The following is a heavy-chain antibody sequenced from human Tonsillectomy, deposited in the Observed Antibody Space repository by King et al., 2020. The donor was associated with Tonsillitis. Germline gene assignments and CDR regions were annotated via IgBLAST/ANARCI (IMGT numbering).Heavy chain of an antibody. CDR1: GFTFSSYA. CDR2: ISYDGTNK. J-gene: IGHJ5*02. CDR3: AREGYSSGWSFIWFDP. V-gene: IGHV3-30-3*01. D-gene: IGHD6-19*01. Sequence: VQLVESGGGVVQPGRSLRLSCAASGFTFSSYAMHWVRQAPGKGLEWVSVISYDGTNKYYADSVKGRFTISRDNSKNTLYLQMNSLRAEDTAVYYCAREGYSSGWSFIWFDPWSQGTLVTVSS.